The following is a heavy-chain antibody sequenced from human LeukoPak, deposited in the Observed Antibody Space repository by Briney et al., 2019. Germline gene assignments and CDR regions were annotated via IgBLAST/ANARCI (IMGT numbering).Heavy chain of an antibody. Sequence: GGSLRLSCAVSGFTFSSYDMHWVRHATGKGLEWVSAIGTAGDTYYPGSVKGRFTISRENAKNSLYLQMNSLRAGDTAVYYCAREVGYYDSSGYYFRYFDLWGRGTLVTVSS. CDR1: GFTFSSYD. CDR2: IGTAGDT. J-gene: IGHJ2*01. V-gene: IGHV3-13*01. D-gene: IGHD3-22*01. CDR3: AREVGYYDSSGYYFRYFDL.